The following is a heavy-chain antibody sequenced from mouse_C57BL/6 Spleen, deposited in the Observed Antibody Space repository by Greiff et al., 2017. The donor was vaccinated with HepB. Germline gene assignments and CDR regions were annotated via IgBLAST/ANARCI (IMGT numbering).Heavy chain of an antibody. Sequence: EVKLMESGPGLVKPSQSLSLTCSVTGYSITSGYYWNWIRQFPGNKLEWMGYISYDGSNNYNPSLKNRISITRDTSKNQFFLKLNSVTTEDTATYYCALITTVYYYAMDYWGQGTSVTVSS. CDR3: ALITTVYYYAMDY. CDR2: ISYDGSN. V-gene: IGHV3-6*01. J-gene: IGHJ4*01. CDR1: GYSITSGYY. D-gene: IGHD1-1*01.